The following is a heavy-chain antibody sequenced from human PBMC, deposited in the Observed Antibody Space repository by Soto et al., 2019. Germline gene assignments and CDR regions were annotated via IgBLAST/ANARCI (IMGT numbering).Heavy chain of an antibody. CDR2: ISAYNGNT. V-gene: IGHV1-18*01. J-gene: IGHJ4*02. CDR1: GYTFTSYG. D-gene: IGHD2-2*01. CDR3: ARDVGTIVVVPAASLTY. Sequence: ASVKVSCKASGYTFTSYGISWVRQAPGQGLEWMGWISAYNGNTNYAQKLQGRVTMTTDTSTSTAYMELRSLRSDDTAVYYCARDVGTIVVVPAASLTYWGQGTLVTSPQ.